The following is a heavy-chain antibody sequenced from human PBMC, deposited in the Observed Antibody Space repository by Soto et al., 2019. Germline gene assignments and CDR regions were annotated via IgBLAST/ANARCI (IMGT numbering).Heavy chain of an antibody. J-gene: IGHJ4*02. V-gene: IGHV3-66*01. CDR2: IYTDGRT. CDR1: GFTVSSKY. Sequence: GGSLRLSCAASGFTVSSKYMSWVRQGPGKGLEWVSVIYTDGRTFYSDSVKGRFTISRDNSKNTLYLQMNSLRVEDTAVYYCARAQGVGATSPGDWGQGTQVTVSS. D-gene: IGHD1-26*01. CDR3: ARAQGVGATSPGD.